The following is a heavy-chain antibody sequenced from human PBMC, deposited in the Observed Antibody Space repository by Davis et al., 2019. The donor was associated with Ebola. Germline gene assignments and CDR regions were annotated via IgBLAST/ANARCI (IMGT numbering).Heavy chain of an antibody. J-gene: IGHJ6*02. CDR3: ARNPYYFAPYGLDV. CDR1: GGSFSGYY. CDR2: INHSGST. V-gene: IGHV4-34*01. D-gene: IGHD3-10*01. Sequence: SETLSLTCAVYGGSFSGYYWSWIRQPPGKGLAWIGEINHSGSTNYNPSLKSRVTISVDTSKNQFSLKLSSVTAADTAVYYCARNPYYFAPYGLDVWGQGTTVIVSS.